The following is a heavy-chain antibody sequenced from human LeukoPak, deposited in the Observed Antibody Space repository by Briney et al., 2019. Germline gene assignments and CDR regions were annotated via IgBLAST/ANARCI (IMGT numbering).Heavy chain of an antibody. CDR3: ARVAGYFDL. J-gene: IGHJ2*01. V-gene: IGHV4-59*01. CDR1: GGSISSYY. Sequence: SETLSLTCAVSGGSISSYYWSWIRQPPGKGLEWIGYIYYSGSTIYNPSLKSRVTISVDTSKNQFSLKLSSVTAADTAVYYCARVAGYFDLWGRGTLVTVSS. CDR2: IYYSGST.